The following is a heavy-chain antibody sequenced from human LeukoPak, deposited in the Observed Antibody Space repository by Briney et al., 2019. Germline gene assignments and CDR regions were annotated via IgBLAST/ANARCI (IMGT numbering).Heavy chain of an antibody. CDR1: GFTFSSYG. V-gene: IGHV3-30*18. Sequence: GGSLRLSCAASGFTFSSYGMHWVRQAPGKGLEWVAVISYDGSNKYYADSVKGRFTISRDNSKNTLYLQMNSLRAEDTAVYYCAKGEYYDTNGYPRWGQGTLVTVSS. CDR2: ISYDGSNK. CDR3: AKGEYYDTNGYPR. J-gene: IGHJ4*02. D-gene: IGHD3-22*01.